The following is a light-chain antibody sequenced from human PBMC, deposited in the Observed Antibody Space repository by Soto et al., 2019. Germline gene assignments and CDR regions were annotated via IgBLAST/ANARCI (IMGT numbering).Light chain of an antibody. Sequence: QSALTQPASVSGSLGQSITISCTGTRTDIGGYNYVSWYQQYPGKAPKLVICDVTSRPSGISDRFSGSKSGNTASLTISGLQAEDEADYFCTSYTSSKAYILFGGGTKLTVL. CDR1: RTDIGGYNY. CDR2: DVT. CDR3: TSYTSSKAYIL. V-gene: IGLV2-14*03. J-gene: IGLJ2*01.